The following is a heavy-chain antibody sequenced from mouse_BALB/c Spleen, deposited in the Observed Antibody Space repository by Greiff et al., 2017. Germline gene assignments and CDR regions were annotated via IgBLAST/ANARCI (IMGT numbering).Heavy chain of an antibody. CDR3: ARGAACWYFDV. J-gene: IGHJ1*01. Sequence: QVQLKESGAELVKPGASVKISCKATGYTFSSYWIEWVKQRPGHGLEWIGEILPGSGSTNYNEKFKGKATFTADTSSNTAYMQLSSLTSEDSAVYCSARGAACWYFDVWGAGTTVTVSS. CDR1: GYTFSSYW. V-gene: IGHV1-9*01. CDR2: ILPGSGST.